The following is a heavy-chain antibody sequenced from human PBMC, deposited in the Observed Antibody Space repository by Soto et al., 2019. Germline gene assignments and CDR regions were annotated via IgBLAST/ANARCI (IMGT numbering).Heavy chain of an antibody. CDR2: ISGSGGST. J-gene: IGHJ6*02. V-gene: IGHV3-23*01. D-gene: IGHD2-2*02. CDR3: AGEYTAWPLAYDLGV. Sequence: PGGSLRLSCAASGFTFSSYAMSWVRQAPGKGLEWVSAISGSGGSTYYADSVKGRFTISRDNSKNTRYLQMNSLRAEDTAVYYCAGEYTAWPLAYDLGVWGRGTTVTIAS. CDR1: GFTFSSYA.